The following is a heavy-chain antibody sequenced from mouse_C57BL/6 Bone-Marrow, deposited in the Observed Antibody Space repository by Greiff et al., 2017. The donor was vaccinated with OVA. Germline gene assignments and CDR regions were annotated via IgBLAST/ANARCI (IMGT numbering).Heavy chain of an antibody. Sequence: QVQLQQPGAELVKPGASVKLSCKASGYTFTSYWMHWVKQRPGQGPEWIGMIHPNSGSTNYNEKFKSKATLTVDKSSSTAYMQLSSLTSEDSAVYYCARLYYGTFMDYWGQGTSVTVSS. CDR2: IHPNSGST. CDR1: GYTFTSYW. D-gene: IGHD1-1*01. J-gene: IGHJ4*01. V-gene: IGHV1-64*01. CDR3: ARLYYGTFMDY.